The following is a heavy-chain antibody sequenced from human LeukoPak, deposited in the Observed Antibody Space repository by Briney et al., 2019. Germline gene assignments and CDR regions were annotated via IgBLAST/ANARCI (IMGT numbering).Heavy chain of an antibody. D-gene: IGHD1-26*01. CDR1: GFTFRSYA. CDR3: AREGGSYYPTHAFDI. CDR2: ISYDGSNK. J-gene: IGHJ3*02. V-gene: IGHV3-30-3*01. Sequence: GGSLRLSCAASGFTFRSYAMSWVRQAPGKGLEWVAVISYDGSNKYYADSVKGRFTISRDNAKNSLYLQMNSLRAEDTAVYYCAREGGSYYPTHAFDIWGQGTMVTVSS.